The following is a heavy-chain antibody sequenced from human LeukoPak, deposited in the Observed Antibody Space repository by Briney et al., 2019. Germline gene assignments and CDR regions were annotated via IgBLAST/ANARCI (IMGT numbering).Heavy chain of an antibody. V-gene: IGHV3-23*01. J-gene: IGHJ4*02. D-gene: IGHD3-22*01. CDR1: GFTVSSNY. CDR3: AKAFYDSSGYSDY. Sequence: GGSLRLSCAASGFTVSSNYMSWVRQAPGKGLEWVSAISGSGGSTYYADSVKGRFTISRDNSKNTLYLQMNSLRAEDTAVYYCAKAFYDSSGYSDYWGQGTLVTVSS. CDR2: ISGSGGST.